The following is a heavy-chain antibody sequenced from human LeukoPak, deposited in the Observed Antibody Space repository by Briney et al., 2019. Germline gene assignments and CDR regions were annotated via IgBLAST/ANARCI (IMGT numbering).Heavy chain of an antibody. J-gene: IGHJ6*02. CDR1: GYTFTGYY. D-gene: IGHD3-22*01. CDR2: INPNSGGT. CDR3: ARDLDGYYDSSGYYYLGVFHYYYYGMDV. Sequence: GASVKVSCKASGYTFTGYYMHWVRQAPGQGLEWMGRINPNSGGTNYAQKFQGRVTMTRDTSISTAYMELSRLRSDDTAVYYCARDLDGYYDSSGYYYLGVFHYYYYGMDVWGQGTTVTVSS. V-gene: IGHV1-2*06.